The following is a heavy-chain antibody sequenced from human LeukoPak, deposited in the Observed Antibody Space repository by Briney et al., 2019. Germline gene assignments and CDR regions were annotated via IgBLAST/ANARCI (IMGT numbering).Heavy chain of an antibody. CDR2: INHSGST. J-gene: IGHJ4*02. CDR1: GGSFSGYY. Sequence: PSETLSLTCAVYGGSFSGYYWSWIRQPPGKGLEWIGEINHSGSTNYNPSLKSRVTISVDTSKNQFSLKLSSVTAADMAVYYCARGRTNWLFRTDDFDYWAREPWSPSPQ. V-gene: IGHV4-34*01. CDR3: ARGRTNWLFRTDDFDY. D-gene: IGHD3-22*01.